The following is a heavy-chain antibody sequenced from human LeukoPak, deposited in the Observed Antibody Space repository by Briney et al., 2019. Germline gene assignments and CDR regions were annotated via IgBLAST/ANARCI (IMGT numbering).Heavy chain of an antibody. Sequence: KTSETLSLTCTVSGGSISSSSYYWGWIRQPPGKGLEWIGSIYYSGSTYYNPSLKSRVTISVDTSKNQFSLKLSSVTAADTAVYYCARSAIMITFGGVIVISDAFDIWGQGTMVTVSS. CDR3: ARSAIMITFGGVIVISDAFDI. CDR1: GGSISSSSYY. J-gene: IGHJ3*02. CDR2: IYYSGST. D-gene: IGHD3-16*02. V-gene: IGHV4-39*07.